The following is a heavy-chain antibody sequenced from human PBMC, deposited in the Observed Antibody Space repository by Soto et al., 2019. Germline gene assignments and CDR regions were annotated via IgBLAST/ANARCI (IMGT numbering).Heavy chain of an antibody. D-gene: IGHD3-22*01. CDR2: TYYNGRT. CDR3: AGMPVTTTNWLDP. V-gene: IGHV4-61*03. CDR1: GGSVSSGNYY. Sequence: SETLSLTCTVSGGSVSSGNYYWSWIRQPPGKGLDWIGYTYYNGRTNYNPSLKSRVTMSLDTSKNHFSLKLDSVTAADTAIYYCAGMPVTTTNWLDPWGQGPLITVSS. J-gene: IGHJ5*02.